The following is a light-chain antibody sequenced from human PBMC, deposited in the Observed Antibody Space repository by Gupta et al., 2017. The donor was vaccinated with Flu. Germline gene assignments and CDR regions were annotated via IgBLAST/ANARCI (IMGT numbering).Light chain of an antibody. Sequence: TCGLSSGSVSSHNYPSWYQQAPVQAPRPLIYTPNTRSAGVPDRFSGSILGNKAALSITGAQADDESDYYCVLYMGNGISVFGGGTKLTAL. CDR3: VLYMGNGISV. V-gene: IGLV8-61*01. CDR2: TPN. CDR1: SGSVSSHNY. J-gene: IGLJ2*01.